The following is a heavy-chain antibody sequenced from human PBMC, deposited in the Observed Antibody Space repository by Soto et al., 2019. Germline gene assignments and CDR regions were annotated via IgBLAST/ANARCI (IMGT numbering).Heavy chain of an antibody. V-gene: IGHV4-39*01. CDR3: ARLGYSGYDYSFSRYYYYYYMDV. J-gene: IGHJ6*03. Sequence: QLQLQESGPGLVKPSETLSLTCTVSGGSISSSSYYWGWIRQPPGKGLEWIGSIYYSGSTYYNPSLKSRVTISVDTSKNQFSLKLSSVTAADTAVYYCARLGYSGYDYSFSRYYYYYYMDVWGKGTTVTVSS. CDR1: GGSISSSSYY. CDR2: IYYSGST. D-gene: IGHD5-12*01.